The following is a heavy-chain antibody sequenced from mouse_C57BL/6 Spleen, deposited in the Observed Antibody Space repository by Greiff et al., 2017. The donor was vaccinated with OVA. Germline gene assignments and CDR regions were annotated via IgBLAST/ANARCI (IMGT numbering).Heavy chain of an antibody. V-gene: IGHV1-78*01. Sequence: VQLQQSDAELVKPGASVKISCKVSGYTFTDHTIHWMKQRPEQGLEWIGYIYPRDGSTTYTEKFKGKATLTADKSSSTAYMQLNSLTSEDSAVYVCARDYGSSYRYFDVWGTGTTVTVSS. CDR2: IYPRDGST. D-gene: IGHD1-1*01. J-gene: IGHJ1*03. CDR3: ARDYGSSYRYFDV. CDR1: GYTFTDHT.